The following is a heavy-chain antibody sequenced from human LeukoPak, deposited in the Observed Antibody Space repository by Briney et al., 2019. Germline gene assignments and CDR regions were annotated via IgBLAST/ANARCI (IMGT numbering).Heavy chain of an antibody. CDR2: IYYSGST. CDR1: GGSICTYS. Sequence: SGTLSLTCSVSGGSICTYSWSWIRQPPGKGLEWSGYIYYSGSTNYNPSLKSRVTISVDTSKNQFCLKLSSVTAADTAVYYCGRVSHGGYDMDVWGKGTTVTVSS. D-gene: IGHD3-10*01. CDR3: GRVSHGGYDMDV. J-gene: IGHJ6*03. V-gene: IGHV4-59*01.